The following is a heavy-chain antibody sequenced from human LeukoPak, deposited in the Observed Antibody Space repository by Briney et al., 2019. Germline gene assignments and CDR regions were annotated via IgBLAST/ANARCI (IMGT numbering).Heavy chain of an antibody. CDR2: LYYSGST. CDR1: GGSISSYY. CDR3: ARGDGHGITMIVDHAFDI. Sequence: SETLSLTCTVSGGSISSYYWSWIRQPPGKGLEWIGYLYYSGSTNYNPSLKSRVTISVDTSKNQFSLKLSSVTAADTAVYYCARGDGHGITMIVDHAFDIWGQGTMVTVSS. J-gene: IGHJ3*02. D-gene: IGHD3-22*01. V-gene: IGHV4-59*01.